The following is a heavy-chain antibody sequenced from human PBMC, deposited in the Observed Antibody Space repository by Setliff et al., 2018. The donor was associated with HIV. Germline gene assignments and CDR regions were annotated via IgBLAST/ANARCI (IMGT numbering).Heavy chain of an antibody. CDR1: GLTFSNCG. CDR2: IRSDGSNK. J-gene: IGHJ4*02. CDR3: AKDKGQKYADY. Sequence: PGGSLRLSCATSGLTFSNCGMHWVRQAPGKGLEWVASIRSDGSNKYYADSVTGRFTISRDDSKNTLYLQMNSLRAEDTAVYYCAKDKGQKYADYWGRGTMVTVSS. V-gene: IGHV3-30*02. D-gene: IGHD3-10*01.